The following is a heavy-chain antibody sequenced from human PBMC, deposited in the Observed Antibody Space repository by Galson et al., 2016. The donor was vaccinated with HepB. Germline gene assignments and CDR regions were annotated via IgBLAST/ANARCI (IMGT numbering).Heavy chain of an antibody. D-gene: IGHD6-13*01. CDR3: ARFSSSFDS. CDR1: GFIFSDYY. CDR2: ISSRGSTI. V-gene: IGHV3-11*01. Sequence: SLRLSCAVSGFIFSDYYMSWVRQAPGKGLEWISRISSRGSTIYYADSVKGRFTISRDNAKTSLYLQMNSLRAEDTAFYYCARFSSSFDSWGQGTLVTVSS. J-gene: IGHJ4*02.